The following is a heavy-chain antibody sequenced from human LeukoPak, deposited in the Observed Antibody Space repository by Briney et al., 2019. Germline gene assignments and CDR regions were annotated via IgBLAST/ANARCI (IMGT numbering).Heavy chain of an antibody. D-gene: IGHD3-16*02. J-gene: IGHJ4*02. CDR3: ATDRLRLGELSLRLDY. CDR1: GYTLTELS. Sequence: ASVKVSCTVSGYTLTELSMHWVRQAPGKGLEWMGGFDPEDGETIYAQKFQGRVTMTEDTSTDTAYMELSSLRSEDTAVYYCATDRLRLGELSLRLDYWGQGTLVTVSS. V-gene: IGHV1-24*01. CDR2: FDPEDGET.